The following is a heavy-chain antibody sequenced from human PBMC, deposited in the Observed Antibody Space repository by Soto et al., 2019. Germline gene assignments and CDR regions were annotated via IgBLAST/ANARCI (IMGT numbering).Heavy chain of an antibody. J-gene: IGHJ6*02. CDR3: ASEYCSGGSCYYYGMDV. Sequence: PGGSLRLSCAASVFTFSSYGMHWVRQAPGKGLEWVAVIWYDGSNKYYADSVKGRFTISRDNSKNTLYLQMNSLRAEDTAVYYCASEYCSGGSCYYYGMDVWGRGTTVTVSS. V-gene: IGHV3-33*08. CDR2: IWYDGSNK. CDR1: VFTFSSYG. D-gene: IGHD2-15*01.